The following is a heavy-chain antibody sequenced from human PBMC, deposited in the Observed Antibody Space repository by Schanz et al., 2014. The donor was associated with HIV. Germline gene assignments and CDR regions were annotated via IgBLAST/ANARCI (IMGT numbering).Heavy chain of an antibody. D-gene: IGHD3-3*02. CDR3: ARAAFSSEYYYGMDV. Sequence: QVQLVQSGAEVKKPGTSVMVSCKASGGPFSNYALNWVRQAPGQGLEWMGGIIPIFGTANYAQKFQGRVTIIADESTSTAYMELSSLRSADTAVYFCARAAFSSEYYYGMDVWGQGTTVTVSS. V-gene: IGHV1-69*01. J-gene: IGHJ6*02. CDR1: GGPFSNYA. CDR2: IIPIFGTA.